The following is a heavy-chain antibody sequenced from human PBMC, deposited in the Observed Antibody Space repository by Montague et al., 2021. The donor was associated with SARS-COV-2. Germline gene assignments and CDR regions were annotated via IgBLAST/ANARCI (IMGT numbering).Heavy chain of an antibody. Sequence: SETLSLTCTVSGGSISSYYWSWIRQPPGKGLEWITYIYDGGAVNYNPSLGSRVTISTDTSKNQLSLKVNSVTVADTAVYYCVRDHPYGGPRGAYDIWGQGTVVTVSS. D-gene: IGHD4-23*01. V-gene: IGHV4-59*13. CDR2: IYDGGAV. CDR1: GGSISSYY. J-gene: IGHJ3*02. CDR3: VRDHPYGGPRGAYDI.